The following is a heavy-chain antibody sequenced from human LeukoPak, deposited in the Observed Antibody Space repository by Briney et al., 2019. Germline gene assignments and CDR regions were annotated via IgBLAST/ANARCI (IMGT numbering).Heavy chain of an antibody. CDR2: IYPGDSDT. CDR1: GYSFTSYW. CDR3: ARSRHYYDSSGYYYDY. J-gene: IGHJ4*02. D-gene: IGHD3-22*01. V-gene: IGHV5-51*04. Sequence: GESLKISCKGSGYSFTSYWIGWVRQMPGKGLEWMGIIYPGDSDTRYSPSFQGQVTISADKPISTAYLQWSSLKASDTAMYYCARSRHYYDSSGYYYDYWGQGTLVTVSS.